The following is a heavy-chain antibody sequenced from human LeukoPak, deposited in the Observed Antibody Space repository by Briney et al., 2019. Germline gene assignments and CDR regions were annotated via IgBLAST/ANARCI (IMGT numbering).Heavy chain of an antibody. J-gene: IGHJ6*02. CDR3: AGYYGLDV. V-gene: IGHV3-74*01. Sequence: GGSLRLSCAASGFTFSSYWMHWVRHAPGKGLVWVSRIKSDGSSTSYADSVKGRFTISRDNAKNTLYLQMNSLRAEDTAVYYCAGYYGLDVWGQGTTVTVSS. CDR1: GFTFSSYW. CDR2: IKSDGSST.